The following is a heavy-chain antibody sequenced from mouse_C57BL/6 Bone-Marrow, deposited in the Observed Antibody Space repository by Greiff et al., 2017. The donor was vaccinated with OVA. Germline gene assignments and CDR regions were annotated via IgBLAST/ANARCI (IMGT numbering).Heavy chain of an antibody. CDR1: GFTFTDYY. CDR3: ARYSGPLDY. CDR2: IRNKANGYTT. Sequence: EVQVVESGGGLVQPGGSLSLSCVASGFTFTDYYMSWVRQPPGKALEWLGFIRNKANGYTTEYSASVKGRFTISSDNSQSILYLQMNALRAEDSATYYCARYSGPLDYWGQGTTLTVSS. V-gene: IGHV7-3*01. J-gene: IGHJ2*01. D-gene: IGHD4-1*01.